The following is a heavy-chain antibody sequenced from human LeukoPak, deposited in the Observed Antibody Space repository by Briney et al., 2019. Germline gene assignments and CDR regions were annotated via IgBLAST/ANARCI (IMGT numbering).Heavy chain of an antibody. CDR1: GFTFSSYA. CDR3: ARVRSDRDGNY. V-gene: IGHV3-30-3*01. J-gene: IGHJ4*02. D-gene: IGHD1-26*01. Sequence: GGSQRLSCAASGFTFSSYAMHWVRQAPGKGLEWVAVISYDGSNKYYADSVKGRFTISRDNSKNTLYLQMNSLRAEDTAVYYCARVRSDRDGNYWGQGTLVTVSS. CDR2: ISYDGSNK.